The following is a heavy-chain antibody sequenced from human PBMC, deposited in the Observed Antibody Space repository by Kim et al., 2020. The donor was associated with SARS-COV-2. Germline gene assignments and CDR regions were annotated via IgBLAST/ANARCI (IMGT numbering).Heavy chain of an antibody. CDR3: ARSDYDFWRVVGAIDY. CDR2: INAGNGNT. D-gene: IGHD3-3*01. CDR1: GYTFTSYA. J-gene: IGHJ4*02. Sequence: ASVKVSCKASGYTFTSYAMHWVRQAPGQRLEWMGWINAGNGNTKYSQKFQGRVTITRDTSASTAYMELSSLRSEDTAVYYCARSDYDFWRVVGAIDYWGQGTLVTVSS. V-gene: IGHV1-3*01.